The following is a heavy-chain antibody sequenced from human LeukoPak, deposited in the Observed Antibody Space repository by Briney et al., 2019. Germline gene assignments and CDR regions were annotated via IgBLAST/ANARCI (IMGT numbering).Heavy chain of an antibody. CDR2: INLSGGST. J-gene: IGHJ4*02. CDR1: GYMFTSYH. D-gene: IGHD3-22*01. V-gene: IGHV1-46*01. Sequence: ASVKVSCKASGYMFTSYHMHWVRQAPGQGLEWMGLINLSGGSTSYAQKFQGRVTMTRDTSTSTVYMELSSLRSEDTAVYYCARGYYYDSSGYYHFDYWGQGTLVTVSS. CDR3: ARGYYYDSSGYYHFDY.